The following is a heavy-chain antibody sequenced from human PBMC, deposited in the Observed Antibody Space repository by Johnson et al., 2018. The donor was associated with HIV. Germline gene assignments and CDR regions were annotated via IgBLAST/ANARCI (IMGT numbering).Heavy chain of an antibody. V-gene: IGHV3-30-3*01. Sequence: QAQLVESGGGVVQPGRSLRLSCAASGFTFSSYAMHWVRQAPGKGLEWVAVISYDGSNKYYADSVKGRFPISRDNSKNTLYLQINSLRAEDTAVYYCASDLTRITMIVVVPQAFDIWGQGTMVTVSS. D-gene: IGHD3-22*01. CDR2: ISYDGSNK. CDR1: GFTFSSYA. J-gene: IGHJ3*02. CDR3: ASDLTRITMIVVVPQAFDI.